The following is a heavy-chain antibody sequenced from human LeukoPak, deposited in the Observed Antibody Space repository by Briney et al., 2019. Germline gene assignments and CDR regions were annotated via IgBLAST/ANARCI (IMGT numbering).Heavy chain of an antibody. V-gene: IGHV1-24*01. CDR2: FDPEDGET. J-gene: IGHJ4*02. CDR1: GYTLTELS. D-gene: IGHD3-22*01. Sequence: ASVKVSCKVSGYTLTELSMHWVRQAPGKGLEWMGGFDPEDGETIYAQKFQGRVTMTEDTSTDTAYMELSSLRSEDTAVYYCATGRYYYDSSGYPQLDYWGQGTLVTVSS. CDR3: ATGRYYYDSSGYPQLDY.